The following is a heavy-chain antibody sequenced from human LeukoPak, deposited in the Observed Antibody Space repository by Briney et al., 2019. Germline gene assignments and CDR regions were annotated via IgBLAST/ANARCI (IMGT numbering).Heavy chain of an antibody. Sequence: ASVKVSCKTSGYTLTDYETHWVRQAPGQGLEWIGRIKPRSGGTYFAQKFQGRVTMTRDTSISTAYLELRRLRSDDTAVYYCARDESSGSYYSPWFDSWGQGTLVTVSS. D-gene: IGHD1-26*01. V-gene: IGHV1-2*02. CDR3: ARDESSGSYYSPWFDS. CDR1: GYTLTDYE. CDR2: IKPRSGGT. J-gene: IGHJ5*01.